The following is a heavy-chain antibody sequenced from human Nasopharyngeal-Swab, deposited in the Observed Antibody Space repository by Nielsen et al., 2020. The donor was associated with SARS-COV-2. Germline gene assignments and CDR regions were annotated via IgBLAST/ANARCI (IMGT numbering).Heavy chain of an antibody. CDR2: INHSGST. V-gene: IGHV4-34*01. J-gene: IGHJ4*02. CDR1: GGSFSGYY. Sequence: SETLSLTCAVYGGSFSGYYWNWIRQPPGKGLEWIGEINHSGSTYYNPSLKSRLTISVHTSKNHFSLKLTSVTAADTAVYYCARAWRITIFGVVNHFDYWGQGTLVTVSS. CDR3: ARAWRITIFGVVNHFDY. D-gene: IGHD3-3*01.